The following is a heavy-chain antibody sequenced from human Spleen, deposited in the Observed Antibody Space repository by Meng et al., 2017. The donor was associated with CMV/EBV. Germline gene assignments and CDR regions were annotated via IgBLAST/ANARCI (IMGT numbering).Heavy chain of an antibody. D-gene: IGHD6-6*01. CDR2: ISGGGTST. J-gene: IGHJ6*02. Sequence: GESLKISCAASGFTFSSYEMNWVRRAPGKGLEWVSGISGGGTSTYNADSVKGRFTISRENSKKTLYLPMNALRAEDTAVYYCAKGASRDYFYFGMEVWGQGTTVTVSS. V-gene: IGHV3-23*01. CDR1: GFTFSSYE. CDR3: AKGASRDYFYFGMEV.